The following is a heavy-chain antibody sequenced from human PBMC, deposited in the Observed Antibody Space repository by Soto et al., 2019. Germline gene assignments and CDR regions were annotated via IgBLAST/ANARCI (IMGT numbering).Heavy chain of an antibody. V-gene: IGHV1-2*04. CDR3: ARGHITIFGVVTIDAFDI. CDR1: GYTFTGYY. J-gene: IGHJ3*02. CDR2: INPNSGGT. Sequence: ASVKVSCKASGYTFTGYYMHCVRQAPGQGLEWMGWINPNSGGTNYAQKFQGWVTMTRDTSISTAYMELSRLRSDDTAVYYCARGHITIFGVVTIDAFDIWGQGTMVTVSS. D-gene: IGHD3-3*01.